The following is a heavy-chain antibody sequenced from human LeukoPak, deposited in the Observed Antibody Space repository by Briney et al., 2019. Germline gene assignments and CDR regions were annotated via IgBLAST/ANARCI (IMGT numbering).Heavy chain of an antibody. D-gene: IGHD3-22*01. J-gene: IGHJ4*02. V-gene: IGHV3-21*01. Sequence: GGSLRLSCAASGFTFSSYSMNWVRQAPGKGLEWVSSISSSSSYIYYAGSVKGRFTISRDNAKNSLYLQMNSLRAEDTAVYYCAKAYYDSSGYSYYFDYWGQGTLVTVSS. CDR3: AKAYYDSSGYSYYFDY. CDR1: GFTFSSYS. CDR2: ISSSSSYI.